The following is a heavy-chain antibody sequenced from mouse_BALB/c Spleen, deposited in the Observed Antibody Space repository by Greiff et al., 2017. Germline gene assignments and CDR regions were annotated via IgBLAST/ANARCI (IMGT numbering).Heavy chain of an antibody. D-gene: IGHD2-2*01. CDR3: ARAYGNDVAY. CDR2: ISSGGST. Sequence: EVQGVQSGGGLVTPGGSLKLSCAVSGFTFSSYAMSWVRQTPEKRLEWVASISSGGSTYYPDSVKGRFTISRDNARNILYLQMSSLRSEDTAMYYCARAYGNDVAYWGQGTLVTVSA. CDR1: GFTFSSYA. J-gene: IGHJ3*01. V-gene: IGHV5-6-5*01.